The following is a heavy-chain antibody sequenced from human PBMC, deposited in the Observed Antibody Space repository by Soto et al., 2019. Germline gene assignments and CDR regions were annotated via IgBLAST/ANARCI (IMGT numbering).Heavy chain of an antibody. CDR1: GFTFSNYG. V-gene: IGHV3-33*01. J-gene: IGHJ4*02. Sequence: GGSLRLSCAASGFTFSNYGMHWVRQDPGKGLEWVAFIWYDGGNKYYAESVKGRFTISRDNSKNTLYLQMNSLRAEDTAVYYCARDGDVNTGFGKDYWGQGTLVTVSS. D-gene: IGHD3-16*01. CDR3: ARDGDVNTGFGKDY. CDR2: IWYDGGNK.